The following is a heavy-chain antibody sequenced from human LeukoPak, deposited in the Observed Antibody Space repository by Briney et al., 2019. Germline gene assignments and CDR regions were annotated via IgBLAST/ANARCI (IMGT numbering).Heavy chain of an antibody. Sequence: KTSETLSLTCTVSGDSISSGDYYWSWIRQPPGKGLEWIGHMYHSGTTKYNPSLKSRVTISVDRSKNQLSLKLTSVTAADTAMYYCARERGCSNGVCYDGGSGAFDVWGHGTMVTVSP. V-gene: IGHV4-30-2*01. CDR3: ARERGCSNGVCYDGGSGAFDV. J-gene: IGHJ3*01. CDR1: GDSISSGDYY. CDR2: MYHSGTT. D-gene: IGHD2-8*01.